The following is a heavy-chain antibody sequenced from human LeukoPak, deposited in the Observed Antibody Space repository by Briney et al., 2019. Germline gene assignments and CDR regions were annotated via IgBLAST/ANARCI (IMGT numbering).Heavy chain of an antibody. J-gene: IGHJ5*02. Sequence: SETLSLTCTVSGGSFSNYHWNWIRQTPAKGMEWLGEVNESGGTNISPSLRSRVTLSVDTSKNQFSLKLISVTVADTAIYYCARGQGATVPQVGKNWFDPWGQGTRVTVSS. D-gene: IGHD1-26*01. CDR3: ARGQGATVPQVGKNWFDP. CDR2: VNESGGT. V-gene: IGHV4-34*01. CDR1: GGSFSNYH.